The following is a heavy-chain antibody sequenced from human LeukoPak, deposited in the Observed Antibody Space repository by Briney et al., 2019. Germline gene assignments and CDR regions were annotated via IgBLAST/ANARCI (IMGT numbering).Heavy chain of an antibody. CDR1: GGSISSYY. Sequence: PSETLSLTCTVSGGSISSYYWSWIRQPPGKGLEWIGYNYYSGSTNYNPSLKSRVTISVDTSKNQFSLKLTSVTAADTAVYYCARFVAVAFDYWGQGTLVTVSS. D-gene: IGHD6-19*01. J-gene: IGHJ4*02. CDR3: ARFVAVAFDY. V-gene: IGHV4-59*01. CDR2: NYYSGST.